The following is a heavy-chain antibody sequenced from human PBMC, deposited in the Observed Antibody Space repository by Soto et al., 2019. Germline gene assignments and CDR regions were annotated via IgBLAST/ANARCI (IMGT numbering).Heavy chain of an antibody. CDR1: GYTFTGYY. CDR3: ARDRVLGYCSGGSCYSAYYYGMDV. Sequence: GASVKVSCKASGYTFTGYYMHWVRQAPGQGLEWMGWIKPNSGGTNYAQKFQGWVTMTRDTSISTAYMELSRLRSDDTAVYYCARDRVLGYCSGGSCYSAYYYGMDVWGQGTTVTVSS. J-gene: IGHJ6*02. D-gene: IGHD2-15*01. CDR2: IKPNSGGT. V-gene: IGHV1-2*04.